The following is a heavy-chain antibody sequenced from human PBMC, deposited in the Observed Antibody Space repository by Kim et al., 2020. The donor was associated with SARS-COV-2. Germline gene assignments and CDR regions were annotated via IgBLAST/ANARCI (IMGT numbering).Heavy chain of an antibody. V-gene: IGHV4-59*01. Sequence: SETLSLTCSVSGDSLNSYYWSWIRQPPGKGLEWIGYVYHSGITNSNPSLKSRVTVYADMSKNQFYLKLTSVTAGDTALYFCARGDHTGFDFWGQGTLVAV. CDR2: VYHSGIT. CDR3: ARGDHTGFDF. D-gene: IGHD1-1*01. CDR1: GDSLNSYY. J-gene: IGHJ4*02.